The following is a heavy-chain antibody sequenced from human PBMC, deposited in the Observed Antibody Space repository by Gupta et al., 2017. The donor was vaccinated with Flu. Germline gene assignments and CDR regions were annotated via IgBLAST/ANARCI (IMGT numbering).Heavy chain of an antibody. Sequence: QVQLQQWGAGLLKPSETLSLTGAVYGGSFSGYYWSWIRQPPGKGLEWIGEIKHSGSTNYNPSLKSRVTISGETSKNQFSLKLSFVTAADTAVYDCARGRGYSSGCMFYWGQGTLVTVSS. CDR2: IKHSGST. V-gene: IGHV4-34*01. CDR3: ARGRGYSSGCMFY. J-gene: IGHJ4*02. D-gene: IGHD6-19*01. CDR1: GGSFSGYY.